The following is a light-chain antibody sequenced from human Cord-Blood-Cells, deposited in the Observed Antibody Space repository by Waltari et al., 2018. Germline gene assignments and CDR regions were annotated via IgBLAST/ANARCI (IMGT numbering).Light chain of an antibody. CDR2: EVS. V-gene: IGLV2-14*01. J-gene: IGLJ1*01. CDR1: SLDVGGYNS. Sequence: QSALTQPASVSGSPGQSLTISCTGTSLDVGGYNSVSWYQHHPGKAPKLMIYEVSNRPSGVSNRFSGSKSGNTASLTISGLQAEDEADYYCSSYTSSSTYVFGTGTKVTVL. CDR3: SSYTSSSTYV.